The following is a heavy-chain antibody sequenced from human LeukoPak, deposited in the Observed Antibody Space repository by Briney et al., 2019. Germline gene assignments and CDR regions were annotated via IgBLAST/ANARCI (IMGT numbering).Heavy chain of an antibody. CDR2: INPSGGST. V-gene: IGHV1-46*01. CDR3: ARKSYWDDAFDI. Sequence: ASVKVSCKASGYTFTSYYMHWVRQAPGQGLEWMGIINPSGGSTSYAQKFQGRVTMTRDMSTSTVYMELSSLRSEDTAVYYCARKSYWDDAFDIWGQGTMVTVSS. D-gene: IGHD1-26*01. J-gene: IGHJ3*02. CDR1: GYTFTSYY.